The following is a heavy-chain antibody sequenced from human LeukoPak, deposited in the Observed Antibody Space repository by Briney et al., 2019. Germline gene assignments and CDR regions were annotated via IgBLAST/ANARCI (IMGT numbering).Heavy chain of an antibody. CDR1: GGSISSSGYH. D-gene: IGHD3-22*01. Sequence: SETLSLTCTVSGGSISSSGYHWGWIRQPPGKGLEWIGSGSTYYNPSLKSRVTISVDTSKNQFSLKLSSVTAADTAVYFCASPRGDDSGGYYTWYFHHWGQGILVTVSS. CDR2: GST. CDR3: ASPRGDDSGGYYTWYFHH. V-gene: IGHV4-39*07. J-gene: IGHJ1*01.